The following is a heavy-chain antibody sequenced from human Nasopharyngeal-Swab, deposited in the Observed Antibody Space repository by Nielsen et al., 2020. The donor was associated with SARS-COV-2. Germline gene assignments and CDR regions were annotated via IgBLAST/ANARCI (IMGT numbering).Heavy chain of an antibody. J-gene: IGHJ6*01. D-gene: IGHD2-15*01. Sequence: WVRQAPGQGLEWMGMINPSGGTKYTQKFQDRITMTRDTSTSTLYMEVARLRSDDTAVYYCARDNVMVAAANYYGVDVWGQGTTVTVSS. V-gene: IGHV1-46*01. CDR3: ARDNVMVAAANYYGVDV. CDR2: INPSGGT.